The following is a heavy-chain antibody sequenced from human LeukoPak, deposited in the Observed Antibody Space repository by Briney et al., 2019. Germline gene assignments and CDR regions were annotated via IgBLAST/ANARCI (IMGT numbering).Heavy chain of an antibody. Sequence: PGGSLRLSRAASGFTFSSYEMNWVRQAPGKGLEWISYISSSGSSIYYVDSVKGQFTISRDNAKNSLYLQMNSLRAEDTAVYYCARDNGDPRTYFDYWGQGTLVTVSS. J-gene: IGHJ4*02. CDR1: GFTFSSYE. CDR3: ARDNGDPRTYFDY. D-gene: IGHD4-17*01. V-gene: IGHV3-48*03. CDR2: ISSSGSSI.